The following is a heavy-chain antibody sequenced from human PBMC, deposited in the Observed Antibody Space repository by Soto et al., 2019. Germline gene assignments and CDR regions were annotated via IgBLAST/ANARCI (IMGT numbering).Heavy chain of an antibody. J-gene: IGHJ4*02. CDR1: GLIFSNYK. Sequence: EVQLVEPGGGLVQPGGSLRLSCAASGLIFSNYKMHWVRQAPGKGLVWVSRINTDGSITDYADSVKGRFTVSRDNAKNTMYLQMNSLTADDTAVYYCARDTNGLHYWGQGTLVTVSS. CDR3: ARDTNGLHY. D-gene: IGHD2-8*01. CDR2: INTDGSIT. V-gene: IGHV3-74*01.